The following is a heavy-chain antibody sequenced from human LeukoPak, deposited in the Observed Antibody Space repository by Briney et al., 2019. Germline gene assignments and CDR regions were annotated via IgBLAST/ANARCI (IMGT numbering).Heavy chain of an antibody. CDR2: MNPNSGNT. J-gene: IGHJ5*02. V-gene: IGHV1-8*01. CDR1: GYTFTSYD. CDR3: ARSVPTYYDFWSGHYYYNWFDP. Sequence: ASVKVSCKASGYTFTSYDINWVRQAAGQGLEWMGWMNPNSGNTGYAQKFQGRVTMTRNTSISTAYMELSSLRSEDTAVYYCARSVPTYYDFWSGHYYYNWFDPWGQGTLVTVSS. D-gene: IGHD3-3*01.